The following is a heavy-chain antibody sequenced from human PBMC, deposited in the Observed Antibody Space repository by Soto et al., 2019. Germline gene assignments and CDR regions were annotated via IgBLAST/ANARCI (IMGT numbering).Heavy chain of an antibody. CDR3: AQERMSGGRRFYFDS. CDR2: ISWNSGNI. J-gene: IGHJ4*02. V-gene: IGHV3-9*01. D-gene: IGHD2-15*01. CDR1: GFTFDDYA. Sequence: EVQLVESGGGLVQPGRSLRLSCGASGFTFDDYAMHWVRQAPGKGLEWVSGISWNSGNIGYADSVKGRFTISRDNAEDSLYLQMNSLRAEDTALYYCAQERMSGGRRFYFDSWGQGTLVTVSS.